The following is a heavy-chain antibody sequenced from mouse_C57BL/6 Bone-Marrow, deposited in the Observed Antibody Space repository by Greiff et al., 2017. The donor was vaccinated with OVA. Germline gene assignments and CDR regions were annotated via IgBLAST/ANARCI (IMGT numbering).Heavy chain of an antibody. Sequence: VQLQQSGAELVRPGASVTLSCKASGYTFTDYEMPWVKQTPVHGLEWIGAIAPETGGTAYNQPFKGTPILTADNSSSTAYMELRSLTSEDSAVYYCIVTTVDYWGQGTTLTVSS. CDR2: IAPETGGT. J-gene: IGHJ2*01. CDR3: IVTTVDY. V-gene: IGHV1-15*01. CDR1: GYTFTDYE. D-gene: IGHD2-5*01.